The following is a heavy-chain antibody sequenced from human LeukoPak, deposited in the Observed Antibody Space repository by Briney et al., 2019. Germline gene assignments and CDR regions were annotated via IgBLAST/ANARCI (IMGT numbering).Heavy chain of an antibody. CDR2: ISYDGSNK. J-gene: IGHJ4*02. CDR1: GFTFSSFG. CDR3: ARVLRTYCSSTSCPGDY. Sequence: GGSLRLSCAASGFTFSSFGMHWVRQAPGKGLEWVAVISYDGSNKYYADSVKGRFTISRDNSKNTLYLQMNSLRAEDTAVYYCARVLRTYCSSTSCPGDYWGQGTLVTVSS. D-gene: IGHD2-2*01. V-gene: IGHV3-30*03.